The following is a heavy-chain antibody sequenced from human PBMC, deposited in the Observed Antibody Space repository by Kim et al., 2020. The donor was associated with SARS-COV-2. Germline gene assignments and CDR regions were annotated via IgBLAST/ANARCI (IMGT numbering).Heavy chain of an antibody. J-gene: IGHJ5*02. D-gene: IGHD4-17*01. CDR3: ARGRDDYGGLHRGFDP. CDR1: GGSISSGAYY. CDR2: IYKTGTT. Sequence: TLSLTCTASGGSISSGAYYWSWIRQYPGRGLEWIGFIYKTGTTYYTPSLKSRVTISVDTSKNHFSLNVTSVTAADTAVYYCARGRDDYGGLHRGFDPWGQGTLVIVSS. V-gene: IGHV4-31*03.